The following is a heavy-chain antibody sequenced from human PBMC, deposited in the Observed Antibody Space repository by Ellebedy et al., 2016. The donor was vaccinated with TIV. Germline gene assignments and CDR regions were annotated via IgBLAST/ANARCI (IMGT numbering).Heavy chain of an antibody. D-gene: IGHD5-18*01. J-gene: IGHJ5*02. CDR1: GGSISSSSYY. Sequence: SETLSLTCTVSGGSISSSSYYWGWIRQPPGKGLEWIGSIYYSGSTYYNPSLKSRVTISVDTSKNQFSLKLSSVTAADTAVYYCARPYSLIVGWFDPWGQGILVTVSS. CDR2: IYYSGST. V-gene: IGHV4-39*01. CDR3: ARPYSLIVGWFDP.